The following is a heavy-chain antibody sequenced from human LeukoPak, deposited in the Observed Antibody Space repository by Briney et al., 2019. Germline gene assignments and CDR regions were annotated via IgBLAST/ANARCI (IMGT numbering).Heavy chain of an antibody. CDR3: TRADYYDSSGYYY. J-gene: IGHJ4*02. V-gene: IGHV3-49*04. CDR2: IRSKAYGGTT. D-gene: IGHD3-22*01. Sequence: PGGSLRLSCTVSGFTFGDYAMSWVRQAPGQGLKWVGFIRSKAYGGTTEYAASVKGRFTISRDDSKSIAYLQMNSLKTEDTAVYYCTRADYYDSSGYYYWGQGTLVTVSS. CDR1: GFTFGDYA.